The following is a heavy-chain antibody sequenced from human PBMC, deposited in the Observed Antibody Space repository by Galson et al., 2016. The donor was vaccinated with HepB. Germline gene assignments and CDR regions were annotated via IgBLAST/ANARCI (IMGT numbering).Heavy chain of an antibody. J-gene: IGHJ4*02. Sequence: LRLSCAASGFSFSSYSMNWVRQAPGKGLEWVSSISSSSSYIYYADSVKGRFTISRDNSKNTLYLQMNSLRIEDTAVYYCAREGLGGLWSHYFDYWGQGTLVTVSS. CDR3: AREGLGGLWSHYFDY. CDR2: ISSSSSYI. CDR1: GFSFSSYS. V-gene: IGHV3-21*04. D-gene: IGHD3-16*01.